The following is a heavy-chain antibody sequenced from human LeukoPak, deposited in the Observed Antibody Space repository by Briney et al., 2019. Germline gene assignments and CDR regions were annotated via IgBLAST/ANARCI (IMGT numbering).Heavy chain of an antibody. CDR3: ARVNYYDSSGSYYSEEYLQH. D-gene: IGHD3-22*01. CDR1: GYTFTSYY. CDR2: INPNSGGT. V-gene: IGHV1-2*02. Sequence: ASVKVSCKASGYTFTSYYMHWVRQAPGQGLEWMGIINPNSGGTNYAQKFQGRVTMTRDTSISTAYMELSRLRSDDTAVYYCARVNYYDSSGSYYSEEYLQHWGQGTLVTVSS. J-gene: IGHJ1*01.